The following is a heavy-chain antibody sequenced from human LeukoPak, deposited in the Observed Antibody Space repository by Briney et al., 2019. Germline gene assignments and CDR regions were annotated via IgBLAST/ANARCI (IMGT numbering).Heavy chain of an antibody. D-gene: IGHD6-6*01. CDR3: ASTSSGDYYYYYGMDV. CDR1: GGTFGSYA. V-gene: IGHV1-69*01. CDR2: IIPIFGTA. J-gene: IGHJ6*02. Sequence: SVKVSCKASGGTFGSYAISWVRQAPGQGLEWMGGIIPIFGTANYAQKFQGRVTITADESTSTAYMELSSLRSEDTAVYYCASTSSGDYYYYYGMDVWGQGTTVTVSS.